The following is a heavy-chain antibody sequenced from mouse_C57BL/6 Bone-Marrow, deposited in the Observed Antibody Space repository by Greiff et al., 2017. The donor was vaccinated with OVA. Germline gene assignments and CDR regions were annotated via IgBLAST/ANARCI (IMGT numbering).Heavy chain of an antibody. J-gene: IGHJ1*03. CDR2: IDPENGDT. D-gene: IGHD1-1*01. Sequence: EVQGVESGAELVRPGASVKLSCTASGFNIKDDYMHWVKQRPEQGLEWIGWIDPENGDTEYASKFQGKATITADTSSNTAYLQLSSLTSEDTAVYYCTHYYGSSPWYFDVWGTGTTVTVSS. CDR3: THYYGSSPWYFDV. V-gene: IGHV14-4*01. CDR1: GFNIKDDY.